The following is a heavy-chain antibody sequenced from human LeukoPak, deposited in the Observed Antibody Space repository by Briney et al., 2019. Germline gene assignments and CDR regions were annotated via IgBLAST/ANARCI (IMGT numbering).Heavy chain of an antibody. CDR3: ARLGWGYDSGVVDV. J-gene: IGHJ6*02. D-gene: IGHD3-3*01. CDR1: GVSISAYY. CDR2: IYPGESIYASENT. V-gene: IGHV4-4*07. Sequence: SETLSLTCSVSGVSISAYYWSWIRQPAGKGLEWIGRIYPGESIYASENTNYNPSLKSRVSMSGDTSKNQVSLKLRSVTAADTAVYYCARLGWGYDSGVVDVWGQGTTVTVSS.